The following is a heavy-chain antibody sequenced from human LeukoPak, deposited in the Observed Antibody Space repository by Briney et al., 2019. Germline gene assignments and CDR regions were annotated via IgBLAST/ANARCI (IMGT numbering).Heavy chain of an antibody. CDR3: AREDYDRKKRNYYYYGMDV. D-gene: IGHD3-22*01. V-gene: IGHV4-31*03. CDR2: IYYSGST. Sequence: SQTLSLTCTVSGGSISSGGYYWSWIRQHPGKGLEWIGYIYYSGSTYYNPSLKSRVTISVDTSKNQFSLKLSSVTAADTAVYYCAREDYDRKKRNYYYYGMDVWGQGTTVTVSS. J-gene: IGHJ6*02. CDR1: GGSISSGGYY.